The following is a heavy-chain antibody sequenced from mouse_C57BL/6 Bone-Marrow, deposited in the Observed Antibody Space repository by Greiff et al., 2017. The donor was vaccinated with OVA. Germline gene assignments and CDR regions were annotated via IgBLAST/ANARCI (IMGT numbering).Heavy chain of an antibody. J-gene: IGHJ1*03. CDR2: ISDGGSYT. D-gene: IGHD4-1*01. V-gene: IGHV5-4*01. CDR1: GFTFSSYA. CDR3: ARDDWDWYFDV. Sequence: EVQGVESGGGLVKPGGSLKLSCAASGFTFSSYAMSWVRQTPEKRLEWVATISDGGSYTYYPDNVKGRFTISRDNAKNNLYLQMSHLKSEDTAMYYCARDDWDWYFDVWGTGTTVTGSS.